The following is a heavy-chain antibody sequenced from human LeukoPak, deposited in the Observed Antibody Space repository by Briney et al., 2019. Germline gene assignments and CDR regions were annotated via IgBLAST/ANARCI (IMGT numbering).Heavy chain of an antibody. Sequence: GGSLRLSCAASGFTFSSYAMSWVRQAPGKGLEGVSAISGSGGSTYYADSVKGRFTISRDNSKNTLYLQMNSLRAEDTAVYYCAKTLWFGESYYFDYWGQGTLVTVSS. J-gene: IGHJ4*02. CDR1: GFTFSSYA. D-gene: IGHD3-10*01. V-gene: IGHV3-23*01. CDR3: AKTLWFGESYYFDY. CDR2: ISGSGGST.